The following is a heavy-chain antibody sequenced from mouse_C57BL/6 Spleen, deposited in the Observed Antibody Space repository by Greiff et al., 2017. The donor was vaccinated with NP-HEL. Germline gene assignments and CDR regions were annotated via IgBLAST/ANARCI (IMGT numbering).Heavy chain of an antibody. Sequence: VQLKESGPELVKPGASVKISCKASGYSFTGYYMNWVKQSPEKSLEWIGEINPSTGGTTYNQKFKAKATLTVDKSSSTAYMQLKSLTSEDSAVYYCARGRYFDVWGTGTTVTVSS. CDR1: GYSFTGYY. V-gene: IGHV1-42*01. CDR3: ARGRYFDV. CDR2: INPSTGGT. J-gene: IGHJ1*03.